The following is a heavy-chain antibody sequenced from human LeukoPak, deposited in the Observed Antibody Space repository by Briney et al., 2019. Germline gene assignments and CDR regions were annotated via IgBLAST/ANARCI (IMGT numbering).Heavy chain of an antibody. J-gene: IGHJ6*04. CDR1: GGSFSGYY. Sequence: SETLSLTCAVYGGSFSGYYWSWIRQPPGKGLEWIGEINHSGSTNYNPSLKSRVTISVDTSKNQFSLKLSSVTAADTAGYYCARGALGYCSSTSCYRVYYYYGMDVWGKGTTVTVSS. CDR2: INHSGST. CDR3: ARGALGYCSSTSCYRVYYYYGMDV. D-gene: IGHD2-2*02. V-gene: IGHV4-34*01.